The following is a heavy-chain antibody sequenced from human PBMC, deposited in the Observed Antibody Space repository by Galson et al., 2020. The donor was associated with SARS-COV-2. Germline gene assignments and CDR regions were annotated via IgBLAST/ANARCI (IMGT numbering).Heavy chain of an antibody. CDR3: ARDGIITMVRTGWFDP. CDR2: ISSSSSYI. J-gene: IGHJ5*02. Sequence: NSGGSLRLSCAASGFTFSSYSMNWVRQAPGNGLEWVSSISSSSSYIYYADSVKGRFTISRDNAKNSLYLQMNSLRAEDTAVYYCARDGIITMVRTGWFDPWGQGTLVTVSS. D-gene: IGHD3-10*01. CDR1: GFTFSSYS. V-gene: IGHV3-21*01.